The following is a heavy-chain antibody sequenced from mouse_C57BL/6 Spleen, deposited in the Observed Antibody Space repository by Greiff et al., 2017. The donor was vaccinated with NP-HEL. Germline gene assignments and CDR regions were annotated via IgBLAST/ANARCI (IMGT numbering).Heavy chain of an antibody. CDR3: AREDYGSSLFAY. Sequence: EVKLVESGGGLVKPGGSLKLSCAASGFTFSSYAMSWVRQTPEKRLEWVATISDGGSYTYYPDNVKGRFTISRDNAKNNLYLQMSHLKSEDTAMYYCAREDYGSSLFAYWGQGTLVTVSA. J-gene: IGHJ3*01. D-gene: IGHD1-1*01. V-gene: IGHV5-4*01. CDR1: GFTFSSYA. CDR2: ISDGGSYT.